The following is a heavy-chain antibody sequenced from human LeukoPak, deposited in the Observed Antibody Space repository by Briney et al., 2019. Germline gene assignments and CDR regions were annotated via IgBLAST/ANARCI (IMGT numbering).Heavy chain of an antibody. CDR1: GGSISSYY. CDR3: ARAIYSSGYYSFDY. V-gene: IGHV4-59*01. D-gene: IGHD3-22*01. J-gene: IGHJ4*02. Sequence: SETLSLTCTVSGGSISSYYWSWIRQPPGKGLEWIGYIYYSGSTNYNPSPKSRVTISVDTSKNQFSLKLSSVTAADTAVYYCARAIYSSGYYSFDYWAREPWSPSPQ. CDR2: IYYSGST.